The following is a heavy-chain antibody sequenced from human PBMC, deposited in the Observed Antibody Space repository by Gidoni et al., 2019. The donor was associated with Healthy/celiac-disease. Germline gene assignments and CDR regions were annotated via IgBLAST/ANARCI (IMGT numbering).Heavy chain of an antibody. V-gene: IGHV4-39*01. CDR2: IYYSGST. CDR3: ARLRFGFGDY. J-gene: IGHJ4*02. Sequence: LVKPSETLSLTCTVSGGSISSSSYYWGWIRQPPGKGLEWIGSIYYSGSTYYNPSLKSRVTISVDTSKNQFSLKLSSVTAADTAVYYCARLRFGFGDYWGQGTLVTVSS. D-gene: IGHD3-10*01. CDR1: GGSISSSSYY.